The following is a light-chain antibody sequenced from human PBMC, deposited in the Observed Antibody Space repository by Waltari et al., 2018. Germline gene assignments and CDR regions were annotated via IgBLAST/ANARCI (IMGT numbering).Light chain of an antibody. CDR1: QNIGHY. Sequence: IVLTQSPGTLSLSPGGRATLSCRASQNIGHYLAWYQQKPGQAPRLLIYASSTRAAGSPDRFSGSGSGADFSLTITRLEPDDFAVYYCQHHFRLPATFGQGTKV. V-gene: IGKV3-20*01. CDR2: ASS. CDR3: QHHFRLPAT. J-gene: IGKJ1*01.